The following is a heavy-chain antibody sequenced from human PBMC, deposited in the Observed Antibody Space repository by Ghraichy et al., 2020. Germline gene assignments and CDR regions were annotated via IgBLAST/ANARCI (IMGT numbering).Heavy chain of an antibody. J-gene: IGHJ4*02. D-gene: IGHD3-10*01. CDR3: ARDAGSGSYYNPFYYFDY. CDR2: IYYSGTT. V-gene: IGHV4-39*07. Sequence: SETLSLTCTVSGGSISSSNYYWGWIRQPPGKGLEWIGNIYYSGTTYYNPSLKSRVTISVDTSKNQFSLKLSSVTAADTAVYYCARDAGSGSYYNPFYYFDYWGQGTLVTVSS. CDR1: GGSISSSNYY.